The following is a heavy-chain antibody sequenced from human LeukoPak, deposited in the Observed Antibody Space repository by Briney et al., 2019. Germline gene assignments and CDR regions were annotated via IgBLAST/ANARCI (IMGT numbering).Heavy chain of an antibody. Sequence: SVKVPCKASGGTFSSYAISWVRQAPGQGLEWMGGIIPIFGTASYAQKFQGRVTITTDESTSTAYMELSSLRSEDTAVYYCARLIVGAYHFDYWGQGTLVTVSS. J-gene: IGHJ4*02. CDR1: GGTFSSYA. V-gene: IGHV1-69*05. CDR3: ARLIVGAYHFDY. D-gene: IGHD1-26*01. CDR2: IIPIFGTA.